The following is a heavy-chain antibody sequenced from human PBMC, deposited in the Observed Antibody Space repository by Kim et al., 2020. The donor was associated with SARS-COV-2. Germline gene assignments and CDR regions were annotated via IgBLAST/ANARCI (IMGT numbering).Heavy chain of an antibody. CDR3: AHWDNWNYNAIDGY. D-gene: IGHD1-7*01. CDR2: IYWDGDK. Sequence: SGPTLVKPTQTLTLTCTFSGFSLSTSGVGVGWIRQPPGKALEWLALIYWDGDKRYSPSLKSRLTITKDTSKNQVVLTMTNMDPVDTATYYCAHWDNWNYNAIDGYWGQGTLVTVSS. V-gene: IGHV2-5*02. CDR1: GFSLSTSGVG. J-gene: IGHJ4*02.